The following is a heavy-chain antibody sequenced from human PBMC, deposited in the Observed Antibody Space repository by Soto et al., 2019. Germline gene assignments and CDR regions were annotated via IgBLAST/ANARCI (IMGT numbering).Heavy chain of an antibody. CDR3: AKPLFRAALTNWFDP. J-gene: IGHJ5*02. V-gene: IGHV3-30*02. D-gene: IGHD6-6*01. CDR1: GFTFSSYG. CDR2: IWYDGSNK. Sequence: GGSLRLSCAASGFTFSSYGMHWVRQAPGKGLEWVAVIWYDGSNKYYADSVKGRFTISRDNSKNTLYLQMNSLRAEDTAVYYCAKPLFRAALTNWFDPWGQGTLVTVSS.